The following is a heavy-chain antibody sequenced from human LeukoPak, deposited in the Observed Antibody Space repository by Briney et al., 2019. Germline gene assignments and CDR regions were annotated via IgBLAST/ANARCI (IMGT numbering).Heavy chain of an antibody. J-gene: IGHJ5*02. CDR3: ARQGSFDSSGYIVSGDWFDP. CDR1: GGSISSSSYY. D-gene: IGHD3-22*01. V-gene: IGHV4-39*01. Sequence: NPSETLSLTCTVSGGSISSSSYYWGWIRQPPGKGLEWIGSIYYSGSTYYNPSLKSRVTISVDTSKNQFSQKLSSVTAADTAVYYCARQGSFDSSGYIVSGDWFDPWGQGTLVTVSS. CDR2: IYYSGST.